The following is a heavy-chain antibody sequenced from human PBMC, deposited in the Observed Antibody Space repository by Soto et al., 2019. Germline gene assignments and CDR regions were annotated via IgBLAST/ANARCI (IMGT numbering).Heavy chain of an antibody. J-gene: IGHJ5*02. V-gene: IGHV3-33*01. CDR3: ARDSGDYGTTAGWFDP. CDR1: GFTFSSYG. Sequence: GGSLRLSCAASGFTFSSYGMHWVRQAPGKGLEWVAVIWYDGSNKYYADSVKGRFTISRDNSKNTLYLQMNSLRAEDTAVYYCARDSGDYGTTAGWFDPWGQGTLVTVSS. D-gene: IGHD4-17*01. CDR2: IWYDGSNK.